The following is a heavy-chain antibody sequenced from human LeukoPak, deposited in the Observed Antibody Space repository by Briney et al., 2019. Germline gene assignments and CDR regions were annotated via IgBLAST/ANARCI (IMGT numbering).Heavy chain of an antibody. V-gene: IGHV3-30*04. CDR3: ARDQWFGELDYYYGMDV. CDR1: GFTFSSYA. Sequence: GGSLRLSCAASGFTFSSYAMHWVRQAPGKGLKWVAVISYDGSNKYYADSVKGRFTISRDNSKNKLYLQMNSLRAEDTAVYYRARDQWFGELDYYYGMDVWGKGTTVTVSS. D-gene: IGHD3-10*01. J-gene: IGHJ6*04. CDR2: ISYDGSNK.